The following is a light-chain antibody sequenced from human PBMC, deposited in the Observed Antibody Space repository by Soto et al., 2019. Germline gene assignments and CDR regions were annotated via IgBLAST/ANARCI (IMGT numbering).Light chain of an antibody. J-gene: IGKJ5*01. CDR1: QSVSGY. CDR2: ADS. V-gene: IGKV3-11*01. Sequence: EIVLTQSPATLSLSPGETATLSCRASQSVSGYIGWYHQKPGQAPRLLIYADSNRATGIPARFSGSGSGTDFTLTISSLEPEDFSVYYCQQRYNWPITFGQGTRLEIK. CDR3: QQRYNWPIT.